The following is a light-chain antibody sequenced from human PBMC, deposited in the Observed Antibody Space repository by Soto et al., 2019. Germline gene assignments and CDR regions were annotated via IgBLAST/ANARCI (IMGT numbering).Light chain of an antibody. Sequence: DIQMTQSPSSVAASVCDGVPISGRASQSISSYLNWYQQKPGKAPKLLIYAAASLQSGVPSKFSGSGSGTDFTLTISCLQSEDFATYYCQQYYSYPRTFGQGTKVEI. CDR2: AAA. CDR1: QSISSY. J-gene: IGKJ1*01. CDR3: QQYYSYPRT. V-gene: IGKV1-39*01.